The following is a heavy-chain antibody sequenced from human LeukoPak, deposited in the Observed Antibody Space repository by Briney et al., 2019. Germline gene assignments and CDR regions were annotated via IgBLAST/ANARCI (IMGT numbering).Heavy chain of an antibody. CDR3: AKAPPRKLWFGESWTG. CDR1: GFTFSSYG. CDR2: ISYDGSNK. J-gene: IGHJ4*02. D-gene: IGHD3-10*01. Sequence: PGGSLRLSCAASGFTFSSYGMHWVRQAPGKGLEWVAVISYDGSNKYYADSVKGRFTISRDNSKNTLYLQMNSLRAEDTAVYYCAKAPPRKLWFGESWTGWGQGTLVTVSS. V-gene: IGHV3-30*18.